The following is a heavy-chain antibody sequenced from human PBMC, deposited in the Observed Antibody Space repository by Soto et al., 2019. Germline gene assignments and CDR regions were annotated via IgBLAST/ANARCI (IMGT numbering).Heavy chain of an antibody. CDR2: INHSGST. CDR3: ARAGDFWSGYKFDY. Sequence: PSETLSLTCAVYGGSFSGYYWSWIRQPPGKGLEWIGEINHSGSTNYNPSLKSRVTISVDTSKNQFSLKLSSVTAADTAVYYCARAGDFWSGYKFDYWGQGTLVTVSS. J-gene: IGHJ4*02. D-gene: IGHD3-3*01. CDR1: GGSFSGYY. V-gene: IGHV4-34*01.